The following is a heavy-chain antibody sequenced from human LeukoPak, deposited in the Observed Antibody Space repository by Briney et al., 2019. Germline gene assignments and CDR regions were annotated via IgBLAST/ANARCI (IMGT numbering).Heavy chain of an antibody. J-gene: IGHJ4*02. Sequence: RAGGSLRVSCAASGFTFSSYEMNWVRQAPGKGLEWVSATSGSGGSTYYADSVKGRFTISRDNSKNTLYLQVNSLRADDTAVYYCAKLLGYCGGGDCSGTLDSWGQGTLVTVSS. CDR2: TSGSGGST. CDR3: AKLLGYCGGGDCSGTLDS. D-gene: IGHD2-15*01. V-gene: IGHV3-23*01. CDR1: GFTFSSYE.